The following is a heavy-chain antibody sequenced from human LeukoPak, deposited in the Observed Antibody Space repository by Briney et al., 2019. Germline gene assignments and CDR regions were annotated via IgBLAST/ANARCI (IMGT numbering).Heavy chain of an antibody. CDR1: GFTFSSYG. V-gene: IGHV3-30*02. J-gene: IGHJ5*02. CDR3: AKGYCSGGSCYVVDWFDP. D-gene: IGHD2-15*01. Sequence: PGGSLRLSCAASGFTFSSYGMHWARQAPGKGLEWVAFIRYDGSNKYYADSVKGRFTISRDNSKNTLYLQMNSLRAEDTAVYYCAKGYCSGGSCYVVDWFDPWGQGTLVTVSS. CDR2: IRYDGSNK.